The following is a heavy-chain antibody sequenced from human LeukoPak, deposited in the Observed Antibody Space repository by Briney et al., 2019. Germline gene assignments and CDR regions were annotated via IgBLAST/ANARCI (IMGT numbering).Heavy chain of an antibody. CDR1: GFTFSSYS. CDR2: ISSSSSTI. Sequence: GGSLRLSCAASGFTFSSYSMNWVRQAPGKGLEWVSYISSSSSTIYYADSVKGRFTISRDNAKNSLYLQMNSLRAEDTAVYYCARSGRYFDWSLNWFDPWGQGTLVTVSS. V-gene: IGHV3-48*04. J-gene: IGHJ5*02. CDR3: ARSGRYFDWSLNWFDP. D-gene: IGHD3-9*01.